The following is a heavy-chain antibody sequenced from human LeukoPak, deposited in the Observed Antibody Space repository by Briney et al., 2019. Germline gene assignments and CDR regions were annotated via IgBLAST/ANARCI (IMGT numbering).Heavy chain of an antibody. Sequence: LSLTCAVYGGSFSGYYWSWVRQAPGKGLEWVAGIWSDGSHKYYADSVKGRSTISRDNSENTLYLQMNSLRAEDTALYYCARILRYSSGWYPHFDYWGRGTLVTVSS. CDR3: ARILRYSSGWYPHFDY. CDR1: GGSFSGYY. V-gene: IGHV3-33*08. CDR2: IWSDGSHK. J-gene: IGHJ4*02. D-gene: IGHD6-19*01.